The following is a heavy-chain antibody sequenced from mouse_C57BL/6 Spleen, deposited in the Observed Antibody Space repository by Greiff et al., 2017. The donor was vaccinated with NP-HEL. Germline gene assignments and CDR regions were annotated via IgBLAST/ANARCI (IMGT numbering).Heavy chain of an antibody. J-gene: IGHJ4*01. D-gene: IGHD1-1*01. CDR3: ARGGSSYVNYYAMDY. Sequence: DVQLQESGPGMVKPSQSLSLTCTVTGYSITSGYDWHWIRHFPGNKLEWMGYISYSGSTNYNPSLKSRISITHDTSKNHFFLKLNSVTTEDTATYYCARGGSSYVNYYAMDYWGQGTSVTVSS. CDR1: GYSITSGYD. CDR2: ISYSGST. V-gene: IGHV3-1*01.